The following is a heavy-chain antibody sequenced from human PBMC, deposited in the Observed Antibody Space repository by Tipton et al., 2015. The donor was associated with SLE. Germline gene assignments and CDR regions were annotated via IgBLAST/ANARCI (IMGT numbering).Heavy chain of an antibody. Sequence: TLSLTCTVSGASISSHYWNWIRQPPGKGLEWIGNIYNNGNTNYNPSLKRRVTISVDTSRNQFFLKLSSVTAADTALYYCARAKRSSTTWGYWFDPWGQGTLATVSS. CDR1: GASISSHY. CDR2: IYNNGNT. J-gene: IGHJ5*02. D-gene: IGHD2-2*01. V-gene: IGHV4-59*11. CDR3: ARAKRSSTTWGYWFDP.